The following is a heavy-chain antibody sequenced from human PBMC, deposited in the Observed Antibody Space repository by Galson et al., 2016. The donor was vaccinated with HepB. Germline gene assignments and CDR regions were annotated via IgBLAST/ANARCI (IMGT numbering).Heavy chain of an antibody. CDR3: AAEWFYDILTGYPFYGMDV. CDR1: GGTFSSYA. D-gene: IGHD3-9*01. Sequence: SVKVSCKASGGTFSSYAISWVRQAPGQELEWMGGIIPIFGTANYAQKFQGRVTITADKSTSTAYMELSSLRSEDTAVYYCAAEWFYDILTGYPFYGMDVWGQGTTVAVS. CDR2: IIPIFGTA. J-gene: IGHJ6*02. V-gene: IGHV1-69*06.